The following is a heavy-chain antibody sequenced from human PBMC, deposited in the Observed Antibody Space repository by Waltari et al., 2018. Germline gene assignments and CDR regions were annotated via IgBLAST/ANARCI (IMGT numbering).Heavy chain of an antibody. D-gene: IGHD3-3*01. CDR1: VYTSPHFF. CDR3: ARSGGGTTTFGVAE. V-gene: IGHV1-2*06. CDR2: INPNSGDT. J-gene: IGHJ4*02. Sequence: QVQLVQSGAEVKKSGAQAQVPCKPSVYTSPHFFLHWVRQAPGQGLEWMGRINPNSGDTSYAQRFQGRVTMTGDTSITTAYMELTGLRSDDTAIYYCARSGGGTTTFGVAEWGQGSLVTVSS.